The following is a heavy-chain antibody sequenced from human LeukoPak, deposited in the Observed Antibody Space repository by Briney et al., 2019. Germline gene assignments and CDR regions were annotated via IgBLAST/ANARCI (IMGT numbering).Heavy chain of an antibody. D-gene: IGHD2-2*01. CDR2: IYSGGST. V-gene: IGHV3-66*01. J-gene: IGHJ4*02. CDR1: RFTVSSNY. CDR3: ARGGFRYCSSTSCYAYDY. Sequence: GGSLRLSCAASRFTVSSNYMSWVRQAPGKGLEWVSVIYSGGSTYYADSVKGRFTISRDNSKNTLYLQMNSLRAEDTAVYYCARGGFRYCSSTSCYAYDYWGQGTLVTVSS.